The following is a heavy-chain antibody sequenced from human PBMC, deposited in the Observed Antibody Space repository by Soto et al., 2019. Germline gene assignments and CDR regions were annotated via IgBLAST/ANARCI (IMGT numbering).Heavy chain of an antibody. CDR2: ISSDGNNK. J-gene: IGHJ4*02. V-gene: IGHV3-30*18. CDR3: VKDQDAAAAAYHFDY. Sequence: GGSLRLSCAASGFTFSRYGMHWVRQAPGKGLEWVVVISSDGNNKYYADSVKGRFTISRDNSKNTLYLQMNSLRAEDTAVYYCVKDQDAAAAAYHFDYWGQGTLVTVSS. D-gene: IGHD6-13*01. CDR1: GFTFSRYG.